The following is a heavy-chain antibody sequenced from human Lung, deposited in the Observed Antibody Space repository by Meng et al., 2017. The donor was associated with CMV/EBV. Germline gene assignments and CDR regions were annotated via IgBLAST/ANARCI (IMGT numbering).Heavy chain of an antibody. J-gene: IGHJ5*01. CDR1: GYTFTGYY. CDR3: ARVTDFWSTPWGFDP. Sequence: SGYTFTGYYIHWVRQAPGQGLEWMGWVNAHSGDTNYAVQFQGRITMTRDTSITTAYMELSSLTSDDTAFYYCARVTDFWSTPWGFDPWGQGPLVTVSS. CDR2: VNAHSGDT. V-gene: IGHV1-2*02. D-gene: IGHD3-3*01.